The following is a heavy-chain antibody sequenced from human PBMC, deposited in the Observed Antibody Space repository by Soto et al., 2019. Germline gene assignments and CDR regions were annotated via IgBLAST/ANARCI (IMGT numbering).Heavy chain of an antibody. D-gene: IGHD2-2*01. CDR2: VSASGLNT. CDR3: AKEKISTSCCNWFDP. CDR1: GFIFSSYA. V-gene: IGHV3-23*01. J-gene: IGHJ5*02. Sequence: AGGSLRLSCAASGFIFSSYAMSWVRQAPGKGLEWVSGVSASGLNTDYADPVKGRFYISRDNSKNTVSLHMNSLRAEDTALYYCAKEKISTSCCNWFDPWGQGTLVTVSS.